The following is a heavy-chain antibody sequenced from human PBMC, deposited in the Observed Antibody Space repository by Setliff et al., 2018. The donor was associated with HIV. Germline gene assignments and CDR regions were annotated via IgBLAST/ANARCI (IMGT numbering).Heavy chain of an antibody. CDR2: ISYTGGT. CDR1: GGSISSHH. V-gene: IGHV4-59*11. J-gene: IGHJ4*02. D-gene: IGHD5-12*01. CDR3: ARDEFQRATIRGAFEY. Sequence: SETLSLTCTVSGGSISSHHWSWIRQPPGKGLEWSGLISYTGGTNYNSSLESRVTISVDRSKNQFSLKLTSVTAADTAVYYCARDEFQRATIRGAFEYWGQGTLVTVSS.